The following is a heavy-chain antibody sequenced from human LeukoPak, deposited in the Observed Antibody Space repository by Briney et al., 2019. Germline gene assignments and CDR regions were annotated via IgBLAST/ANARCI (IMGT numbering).Heavy chain of an antibody. V-gene: IGHV1-8*01. D-gene: IGHD5-18*01. CDR3: ARGLHSYGYGWFDP. CDR2: MNPNSGNT. J-gene: IGHJ5*02. Sequence: ASVKVSCKASGYTFTSYDINWVRQATGQGLEWMGWMNPNSGNTGYAQKFQGRVTMTRNTSISTAHTELSSLRSEDTAVYYCARGLHSYGYGWFDPWGQGTLVTVSS. CDR1: GYTFTSYD.